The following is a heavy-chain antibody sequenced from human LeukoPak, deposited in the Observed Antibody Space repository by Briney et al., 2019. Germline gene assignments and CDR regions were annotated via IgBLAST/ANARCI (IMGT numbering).Heavy chain of an antibody. Sequence: GGSLRLSCVASGFTFSSYVINWARQAPGKGLEWVSAISGSGGSTYYADSVKGRFTISRDNSKNTLYLQMNSLRAEDTAVYYCAKAPQVGTYYYGMDVWGQGTTVTVSS. D-gene: IGHD3-10*01. CDR1: GFTFSSYV. CDR3: AKAPQVGTYYYGMDV. J-gene: IGHJ6*02. CDR2: ISGSGGST. V-gene: IGHV3-23*01.